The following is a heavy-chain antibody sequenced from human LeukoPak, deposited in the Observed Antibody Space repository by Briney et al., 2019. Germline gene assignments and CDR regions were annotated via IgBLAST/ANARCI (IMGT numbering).Heavy chain of an antibody. V-gene: IGHV3-48*01. Sequence: GGSLRLSCAASGFTFSNHNMDWVRQAPGKGLEWISYISGRGEAIFYADSVQGRFTISRDNAKNSIYLQMNGLTAEDTAVYYCARDAAVQQLGYYYYYMDVWGKGITVTVSS. CDR3: ARDAAVQQLGYYYYYMDV. J-gene: IGHJ6*03. CDR2: ISGRGEAI. CDR1: GFTFSNHN. D-gene: IGHD6-13*01.